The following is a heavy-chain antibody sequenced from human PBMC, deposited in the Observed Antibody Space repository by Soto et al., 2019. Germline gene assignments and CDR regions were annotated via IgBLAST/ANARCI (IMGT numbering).Heavy chain of an antibody. D-gene: IGHD3-10*01. J-gene: IGHJ4*02. Sequence: PPETLSLTYTVSGDSISSNQWGWIRQPPGKGLEWIGYISKSGSANHNPSLKSRVTMSIDMDKNQFSLKLSSVTAADTAVYYCARDQMGSLDYWGQGTLVTVS. CDR1: GDSISSNQ. CDR2: ISKSGSA. V-gene: IGHV4-59*01. CDR3: ARDQMGSLDY.